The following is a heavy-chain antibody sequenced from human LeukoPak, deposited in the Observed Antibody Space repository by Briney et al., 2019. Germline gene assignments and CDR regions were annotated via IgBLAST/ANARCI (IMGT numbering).Heavy chain of an antibody. CDR1: GGSISSGGYY. J-gene: IGHJ2*01. CDR3: ARDIGLGRSFPFDL. Sequence: SETLSLTCTVSGGSISSGGYYWSWIRQHPGKGLEWIGYIYYSGSTYYNPSLKSRVTISVDTSKNQFSLKLSSVTAADTAVYYCARDIGLGRSFPFDLWGRGTLVTVSS. CDR2: IYYSGST. V-gene: IGHV4-31*03. D-gene: IGHD3-9*01.